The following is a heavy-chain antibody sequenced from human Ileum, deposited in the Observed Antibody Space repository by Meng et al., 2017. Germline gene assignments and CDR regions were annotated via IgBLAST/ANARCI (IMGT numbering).Heavy chain of an antibody. CDR1: GFTFSSYA. CDR2: SSGSGGST. Sequence: GGSLRLSCAASGFTFSSYAITWVRQAPAKGLEWVSTSSGSGGSTYYADSVKGRFTISRDNSKNTLYLQMNSLRAEDTAVYYCARNFRFFDLWGRGTLVTVSS. V-gene: IGHV3-23*01. J-gene: IGHJ2*01. CDR3: ARNFRFFDL.